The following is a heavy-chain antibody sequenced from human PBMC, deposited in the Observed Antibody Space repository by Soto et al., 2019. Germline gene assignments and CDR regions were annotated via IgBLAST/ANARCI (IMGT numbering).Heavy chain of an antibody. Sequence: XETLSLTCTVSGGSISSRSYYWGWIRQPPGKVLEWIGSIYYSGITYYNPSLKSRVTITSDTSESTVYRELSSLTSEDTAVYYCESVRSGLGWDDWGQGTLVTVSS. CDR2: IYYSGIT. CDR1: GGSISSRSYY. CDR3: ESVRSGLGWDD. V-gene: IGHV4-39*01. D-gene: IGHD3-10*01. J-gene: IGHJ4*02.